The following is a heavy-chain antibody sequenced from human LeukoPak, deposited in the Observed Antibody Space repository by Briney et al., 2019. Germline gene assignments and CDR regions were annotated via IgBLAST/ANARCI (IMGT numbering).Heavy chain of an antibody. CDR3: ARENERAGLCLDY. CDR1: GFTFCSYS. CDR2: MDTGDNT. V-gene: IGHV3-66*01. J-gene: IGHJ4*02. Sequence: GGSLRLSCAASGFTFCSYSMIWLRQAPGRGLECVSVMDTGDNTHYADSVKGRFTISRDNSKNTLYLQMNNLRVEDTAVYYCARENERAGLCLDYWGQGTLVTVSS. D-gene: IGHD3/OR15-3a*01.